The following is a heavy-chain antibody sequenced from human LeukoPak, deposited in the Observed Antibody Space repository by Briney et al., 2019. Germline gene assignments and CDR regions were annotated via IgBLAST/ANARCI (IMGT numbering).Heavy chain of an antibody. J-gene: IGHJ6*03. V-gene: IGHV4-59*01. D-gene: IGHD6-13*01. CDR1: GGSISSYY. Sequence: PSETLSLTCTVSGGSISSYYWSWIRQPPGKGLEWIGYIYYSGSTNYNPSLKSRVTISVDTSKNQFSLKLSSVTAADTAVYYCARTSGYSSSWDVTYMDVWGKGTTVTVSS. CDR2: IYYSGST. CDR3: ARTSGYSSSWDVTYMDV.